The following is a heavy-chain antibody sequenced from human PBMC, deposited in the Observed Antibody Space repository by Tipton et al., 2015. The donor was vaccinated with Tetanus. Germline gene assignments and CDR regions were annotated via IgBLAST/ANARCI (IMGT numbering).Heavy chain of an antibody. CDR2: IYHSGGT. CDR3: ARGVDRTKNGIE. J-gene: IGHJ4*02. Sequence: LRLSCTVSGGSISSDDYSWSWLRQPPGKGPEWIGYIYHSGGTYYSPSLRSRLSMSVDTSKSQFSLNLSSVTAADTAVYFCARGVDRTKNGIEWGQGPLVTVSS. CDR1: GGSISSDDYS. V-gene: IGHV4-30-4*01. D-gene: IGHD5-12*01.